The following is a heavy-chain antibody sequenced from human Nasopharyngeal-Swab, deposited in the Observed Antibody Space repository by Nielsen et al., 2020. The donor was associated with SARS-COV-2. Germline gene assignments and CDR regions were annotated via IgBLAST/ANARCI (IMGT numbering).Heavy chain of an antibody. CDR3: ARDEAGTANSGFDY. V-gene: IGHV3-74*01. J-gene: IGHJ4*02. D-gene: IGHD1-1*01. Sequence: GESLKISCAASGFTFSRYWMHWVRQAPGKGLVWVSRIYSDGSSTNYADSVKGRFTISRDNAKNTLYLQMNSLRAEDTAMYYCARDEAGTANSGFDYWGQGTLVTVSS. CDR2: IYSDGSST. CDR1: GFTFSRYW.